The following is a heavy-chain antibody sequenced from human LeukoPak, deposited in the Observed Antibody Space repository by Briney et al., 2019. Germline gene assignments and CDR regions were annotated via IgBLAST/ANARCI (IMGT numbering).Heavy chain of an antibody. V-gene: IGHV1-2*02. J-gene: IGHJ6*02. CDR2: INPNSGGT. D-gene: IGHD2-2*02. CDR3: ARGRYCSSTSCYKSSYYYGMDV. Sequence: ASVKVSCKASGYTFTGYYMHWVRQAPGQGLEWMGWINPNSGGTNYAQKFQGRVTMTRDTSISTAYMELSRLRSDDTAVYYCARGRYCSSTSCYKSSYYYGMDVWGQGTTVTVSS. CDR1: GYTFTGYY.